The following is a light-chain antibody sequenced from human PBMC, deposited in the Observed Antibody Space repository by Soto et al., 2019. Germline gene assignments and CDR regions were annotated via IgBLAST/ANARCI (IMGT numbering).Light chain of an antibody. CDR2: DVS. Sequence: QSVLTQPRSVSGSPGQSVTISCTGTSSDVGDYNYVSWYQQYPGKAPKLVIYDVSKRPSGVPDRFSGSKSGNTASLTISGRQADDEADYYCCSFSGSYTFWVFGGGTKLTVL. CDR1: SSDVGDYNY. V-gene: IGLV2-11*01. J-gene: IGLJ3*02. CDR3: CSFSGSYTFWV.